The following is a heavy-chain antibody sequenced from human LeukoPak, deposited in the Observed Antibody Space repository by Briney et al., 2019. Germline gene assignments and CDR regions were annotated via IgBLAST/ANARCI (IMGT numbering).Heavy chain of an antibody. Sequence: GGSLRLSCAASGFTFSSYSMNWVRRAPVKGLEWVSSISSSSSYIYYADSVKGLFTISRDNAKNSLYLQMNSLRAEDTAVYYCARDGVAVAGLDYGGQGTLVTVSS. V-gene: IGHV3-21*01. D-gene: IGHD6-19*01. CDR2: ISSSSSYI. CDR3: ARDGVAVAGLDY. J-gene: IGHJ4*02. CDR1: GFTFSSYS.